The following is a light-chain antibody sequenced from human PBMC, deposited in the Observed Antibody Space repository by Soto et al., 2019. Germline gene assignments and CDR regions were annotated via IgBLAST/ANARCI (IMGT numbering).Light chain of an antibody. V-gene: IGKV1-5*01. CDR2: DVS. J-gene: IGKJ1*01. CDR3: QQYNSYSPT. CDR1: QSTSSW. Sequence: IPMTQSPSTLSASVGDTVTITCRASQSTSSWLAWYQQKPGKAPKVLIYDVSSLESGVPSRFSGSGSGTEFTLTINSLQPDDFATYYCQQYNSYSPTFGQVTKVDIK.